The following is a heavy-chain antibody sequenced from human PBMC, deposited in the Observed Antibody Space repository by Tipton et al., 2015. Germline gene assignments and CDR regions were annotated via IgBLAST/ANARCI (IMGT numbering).Heavy chain of an antibody. J-gene: IGHJ4*02. CDR2: VHYSGST. CDR1: GGSISSSSYY. Sequence: LRLSCTVSGGSISSSSYYWGWIRQPPGKGLEWIGSVHYSGSTYYNPSLKSRVTISVDTSKNQFSLKLSSVTAADTAVYYCARRFSHSSSWTFDYWGQGTLVTVSS. CDR3: ARRFSHSSSWTFDY. D-gene: IGHD6-13*01. V-gene: IGHV4-39*01.